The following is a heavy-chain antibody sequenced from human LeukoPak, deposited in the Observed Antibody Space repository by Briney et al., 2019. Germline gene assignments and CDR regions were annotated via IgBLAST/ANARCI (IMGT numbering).Heavy chain of an antibody. CDR2: INTNTGNP. V-gene: IGHV7-4-1*02. J-gene: IGHJ4*02. D-gene: IGHD2-2*01. Sequence: ASVKVSCKAYGYTFTSHAMNWVRQAPGQGLEWMGWINTNTGNPTYAQGFTGRFVFSLDTSVSTAYLQISSLKAEDTAVYFCAKQGPGHCGSTSCYGVDYWGQGTLVTVSS. CDR1: GYTFTSHA. CDR3: AKQGPGHCGSTSCYGVDY.